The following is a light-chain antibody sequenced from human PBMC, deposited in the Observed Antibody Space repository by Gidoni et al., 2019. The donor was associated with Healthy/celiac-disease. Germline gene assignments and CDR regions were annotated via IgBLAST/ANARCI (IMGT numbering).Light chain of an antibody. CDR2: DAS. Sequence: EIVLTQSPAPLSLSPGERATLSCRASQSVSSYLAWYQQKPGQAPRHLIYDASNRATGIPARFSGSGSGTDFTLTISSLEPEDFAVYYCQQRSNWPITFGQGTRLEIK. J-gene: IGKJ5*01. CDR1: QSVSSY. CDR3: QQRSNWPIT. V-gene: IGKV3-11*01.